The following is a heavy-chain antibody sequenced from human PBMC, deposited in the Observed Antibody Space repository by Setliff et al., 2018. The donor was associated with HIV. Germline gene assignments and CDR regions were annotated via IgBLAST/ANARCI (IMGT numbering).Heavy chain of an antibody. Sequence: PSETLSLTCAVYGGSFSGHYWPWIRQAPGKGLEWIGTIHYSGSFVYSPSLKSRVTISVDTSKNQLSLNLTSVTAADTAVYYCARVEATVRGATYGMDVWGQGTTVTVSS. J-gene: IGHJ6*02. CDR1: GGSFSGHY. CDR3: ARVEATVRGATYGMDV. CDR2: IHYSGSF. V-gene: IGHV4-34*11. D-gene: IGHD3-10*01.